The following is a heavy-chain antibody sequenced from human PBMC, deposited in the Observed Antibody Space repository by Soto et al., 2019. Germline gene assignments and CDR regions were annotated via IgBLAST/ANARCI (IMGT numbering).Heavy chain of an antibody. D-gene: IGHD2-15*01. CDR3: AAGRTDAFDI. J-gene: IGHJ3*02. V-gene: IGHV6-1*01. Sequence: SQTLSLTCAISGDSVSSNSAACNWIRQSPSRGLEWLGRTYYRSKWYNDYAVSVKSRITINPDISKNQFSLQLNSVTPEDTAVYYCAAGRTDAFDIWGQGTMVTVSS. CDR1: GDSVSSNSAA. CDR2: TYYRSKWYN.